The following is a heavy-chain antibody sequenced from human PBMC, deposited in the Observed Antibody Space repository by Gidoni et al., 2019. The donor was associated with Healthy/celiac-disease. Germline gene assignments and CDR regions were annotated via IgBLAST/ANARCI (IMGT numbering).Heavy chain of an antibody. D-gene: IGHD3-22*01. V-gene: IGHV3-33*08. CDR1: GFTFSSYG. CDR3: AGERSGYYYDY. Sequence: QVQLVVSGGGAVQPGRSLRLFCAASGFTFSSYGRRWVRQAPGKGLEGIAVVWYDGSNRYYADSVKGRFTISRDNSKNTLYLQMNRVRAGETAVYYCAGERSGYYYDYWGRGTLVTVSS. CDR2: VWYDGSNR. J-gene: IGHJ4*02.